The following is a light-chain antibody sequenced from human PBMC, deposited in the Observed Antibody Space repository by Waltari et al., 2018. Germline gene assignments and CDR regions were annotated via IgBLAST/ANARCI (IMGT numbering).Light chain of an antibody. CDR2: GAS. CDR1: QNISPY. V-gene: IGKV1-39*01. J-gene: IGKJ1*01. Sequence: LSASVGDRVTITCRASQNISPYLNWYQQKPGKVPEVLIYGASSLQGGVPSRFSGGGSGTDFTLTIDSLQPEDLATYYCQQSHTPPWTFGQGTKVEIK. CDR3: QQSHTPPWT.